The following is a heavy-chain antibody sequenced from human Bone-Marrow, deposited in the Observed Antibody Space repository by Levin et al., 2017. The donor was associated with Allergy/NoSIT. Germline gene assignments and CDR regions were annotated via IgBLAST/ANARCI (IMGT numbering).Heavy chain of an antibody. CDR3: ARNGVGTAAGTP. V-gene: IGHV3-66*01. CDR1: GFSVSRNY. CDR2: IYSGGDT. Sequence: PGGSLRLSCAASGFSVSRNYMSWVRQAPGKGLEWVSLIYSGGDTQYADSVKGRFTISRDNSRTTLYLQMNSLRGDDTAVYYCARNGVGTAAGTPWGQGSLVGVSS. D-gene: IGHD2-8*01. J-gene: IGHJ4*02.